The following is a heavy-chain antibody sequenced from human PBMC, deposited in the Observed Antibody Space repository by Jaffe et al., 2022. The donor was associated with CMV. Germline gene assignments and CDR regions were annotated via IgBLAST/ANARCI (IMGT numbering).Heavy chain of an antibody. D-gene: IGHD2-2*01. CDR1: GGSISSSSYY. Sequence: QLQLQESGPGLVKPSETLSLTCTVSGGSISSSSYYWGWIRQPPGKGLEWIGSIYYSGSTYYNPSLKSRVTISVDTSKNQFSLKLSSVTAADTAVYYCARRGDVVVPAAIPWFDPWGQGTLVTVSS. CDR2: IYYSGST. J-gene: IGHJ5*02. V-gene: IGHV4-39*01. CDR3: ARRGDVVVPAAIPWFDP.